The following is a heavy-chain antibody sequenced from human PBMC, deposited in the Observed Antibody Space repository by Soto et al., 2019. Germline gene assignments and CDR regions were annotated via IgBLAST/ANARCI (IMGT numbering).Heavy chain of an antibody. CDR1: GGTFSSYA. CDR3: ASSPGYCSGGSCYGSYYYGMDV. J-gene: IGHJ6*02. CDR2: IIPIFGTA. D-gene: IGHD2-15*01. V-gene: IGHV1-69*13. Sequence: GASVKVSCKASGGTFSSYAISWVRRAPGQGLEWMGGIIPIFGTANYAQKFQGRVTITADESTSTAYMELSSLRSEDTAVYNCASSPGYCSGGSCYGSYYYGMDVWGQGTTVTVSS.